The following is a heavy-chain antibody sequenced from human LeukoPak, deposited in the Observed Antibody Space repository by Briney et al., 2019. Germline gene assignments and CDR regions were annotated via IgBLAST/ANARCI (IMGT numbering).Heavy chain of an antibody. J-gene: IGHJ6*02. D-gene: IGHD3-10*01. Sequence: SVKVSCKASGGTFSSYAISWVRQAPGQGLEWMGRIIPILGIANYAQKFQGRVTITADKSTSTAYMELSSLRSEDTAVYYCARDLTAMVRGVIIDYYGMDVWGQGTTVTVSS. CDR3: ARDLTAMVRGVIIDYYGMDV. V-gene: IGHV1-69*04. CDR2: IIPILGIA. CDR1: GGTFSSYA.